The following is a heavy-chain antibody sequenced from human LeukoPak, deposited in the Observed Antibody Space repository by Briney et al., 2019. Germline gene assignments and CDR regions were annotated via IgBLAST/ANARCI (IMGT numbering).Heavy chain of an antibody. V-gene: IGHV4-39*07. CDR2: IYYSGST. Sequence: PSETLSLTCTVSGGSISSSSYYWGWIRQPPRKGLEWIGSIYYSGSTYYNPSLKSRVTISVDTSKNQFSLKLSSVTAADTAVYYCARAGIHLITVDYWGQGTLVTVSS. D-gene: IGHD1-14*01. CDR1: GGSISSSSYY. CDR3: ARAGIHLITVDY. J-gene: IGHJ4*02.